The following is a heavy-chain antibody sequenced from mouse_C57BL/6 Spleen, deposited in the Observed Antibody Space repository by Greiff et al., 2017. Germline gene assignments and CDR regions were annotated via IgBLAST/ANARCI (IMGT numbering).Heavy chain of an antibody. V-gene: IGHV5-6*01. Sequence: EVKVVESGGDLVKPGGSLKLSCAASGFTFSSYGMSWVRQTPDKRLEWVATISSGGSYTYYPDSVKGRFTISRDNAKNTLYLQMSSLKSEDTAMYYCARQNGSSDYFDYWGQGTTLTVSS. J-gene: IGHJ2*01. D-gene: IGHD1-1*01. CDR2: ISSGGSYT. CDR1: GFTFSSYG. CDR3: ARQNGSSDYFDY.